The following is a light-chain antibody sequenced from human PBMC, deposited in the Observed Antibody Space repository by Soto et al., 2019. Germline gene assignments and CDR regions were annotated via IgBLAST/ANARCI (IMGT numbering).Light chain of an antibody. CDR2: GAS. CDR3: QMRSNCPSIT. CDR1: QSVSSD. J-gene: IGKJ5*01. Sequence: EIVLTQSPATLSLSPGERATLSCRASQSVSSDLAWYQQKPGQAPRLLIYGASNRATGSPARFSGSGSGADVSLTISSREPEAFAVFYCQMRSNCPSITFSRGTRLEI. V-gene: IGKV3-11*01.